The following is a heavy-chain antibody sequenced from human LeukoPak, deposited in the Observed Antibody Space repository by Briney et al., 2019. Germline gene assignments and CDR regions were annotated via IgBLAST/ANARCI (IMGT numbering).Heavy chain of an antibody. CDR1: GFTFSSYA. D-gene: IGHD3-10*01. CDR3: AKDIVRNP. J-gene: IGHJ5*02. CDR2: ISGSGGST. V-gene: IGHV3-23*01. Sequence: GGSLRLSCTASGFTFSSYAMSWVRQARGKGVEWVSAISGSGGSTCYADSVKGRFTISRDNSMNTLYLQMHSLRAEDTAVYYCAKDIVRNPWGQGPLVTVSS.